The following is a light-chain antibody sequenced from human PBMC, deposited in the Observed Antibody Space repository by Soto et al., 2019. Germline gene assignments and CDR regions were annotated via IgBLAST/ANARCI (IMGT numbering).Light chain of an antibody. J-gene: IGLJ3*02. V-gene: IGLV8-61*01. CDR2: STN. Sequence: QTVVTQEPSLSVSPGRTVTLTCGLSSGSVFTSYYPSWYQQTPGQAPRTLIYSTNTRSSGVPDRFSGSILENKAALTITWAQADDESDYYCVLYMGSGIWVFGGGTKLTVL. CDR1: SGSVFTSYY. CDR3: VLYMGSGIWV.